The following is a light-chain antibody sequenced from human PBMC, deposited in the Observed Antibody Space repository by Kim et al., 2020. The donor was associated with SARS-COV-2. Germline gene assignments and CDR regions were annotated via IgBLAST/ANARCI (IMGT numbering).Light chain of an antibody. CDR1: SSNIGASFE. V-gene: IGLV1-40*01. J-gene: IGLJ1*01. CDR3: QSHDSSLSGFV. Sequence: QRVTISCTGSSSNIGASFEVHWYQQLPGTAPKLLIYGNNNRPSGVPDRFSASKSGTSASLAITGLQAEDEADYYCQSHDSSLSGFVFGTGTKVTVL. CDR2: GNN.